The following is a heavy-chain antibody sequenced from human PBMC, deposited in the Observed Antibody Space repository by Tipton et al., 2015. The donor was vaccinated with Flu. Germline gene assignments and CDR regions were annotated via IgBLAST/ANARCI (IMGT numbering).Heavy chain of an antibody. CDR1: GDSIRNDYF. Sequence: TLSLTCVVSGDSIRNDYFWGWIRQPPGKGLEWIATIHRSGSTKYNPSLKSRVTISVDTSKNQFSLELSSVTAADTAVYYCARHTGDSVRGVIDYWGQGTLVTVSS. CDR3: ARHTGDSVRGVIDY. V-gene: IGHV4-38-2*01. J-gene: IGHJ4*02. D-gene: IGHD3-10*02. CDR2: IHRSGST.